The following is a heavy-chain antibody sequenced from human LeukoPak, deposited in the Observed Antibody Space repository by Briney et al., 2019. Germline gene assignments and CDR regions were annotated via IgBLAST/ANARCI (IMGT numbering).Heavy chain of an antibody. J-gene: IGHJ4*02. V-gene: IGHV1-69*13. CDR1: GGTFSSYA. CDR2: IIPIFGTA. CDR3: ARSTSRREDYDFWSGYLATTPYYFDY. D-gene: IGHD3-3*01. Sequence: ASVKVSCKASGGTFSSYAISWVRQAPGQGLEWMGGIIPIFGTANYAQMFQGRVTITADESTSTAYMELSSLRSEDTAVYYCARSTSRREDYDFWSGYLATTPYYFDYWGQGTLVTVSS.